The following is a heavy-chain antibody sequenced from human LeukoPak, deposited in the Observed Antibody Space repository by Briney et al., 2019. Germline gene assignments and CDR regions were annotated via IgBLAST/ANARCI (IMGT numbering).Heavy chain of an antibody. Sequence: ASVKVSCKASGYTFTNYYLHWVRQAPGQGLEWMGFINPAGGSTSYAQKFQGRVTMTRATSTSTVYMELSRLRSDDTAVYYCARNAASGLDYWGQGTLVTVSS. CDR3: ARNAASGLDY. CDR1: GYTFTNYY. V-gene: IGHV1-46*01. CDR2: INPAGGST. D-gene: IGHD2-15*01. J-gene: IGHJ4*02.